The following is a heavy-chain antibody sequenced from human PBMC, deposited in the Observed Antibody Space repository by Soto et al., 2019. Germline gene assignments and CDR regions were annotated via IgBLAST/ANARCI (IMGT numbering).Heavy chain of an antibody. J-gene: IGHJ4*02. Sequence: QVQLVQSGAEVKKPGASVKVSCKASGYTFTTYGISWVRQAPGQGLEWMGWISAYNGNTNYAQKLQGRVTMTTDTXXSTADMELRSLRSDDTAVYYCARVVPGYSYDELDYWGQGTLVTVSS. CDR3: ARVVPGYSYDELDY. V-gene: IGHV1-18*01. CDR2: ISAYNGNT. CDR1: GYTFTTYG. D-gene: IGHD5-18*01.